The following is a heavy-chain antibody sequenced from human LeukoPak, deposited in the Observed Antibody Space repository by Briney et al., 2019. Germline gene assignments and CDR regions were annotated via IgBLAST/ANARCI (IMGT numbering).Heavy chain of an antibody. CDR2: IYYSGST. D-gene: IGHD3-22*01. CDR1: GGSINSGDSY. J-gene: IGHJ4*02. V-gene: IGHV4-61*08. Sequence: ASETLSPTCTASGGSINSGDSYWSWLRQSPGKGLEWIGYIYYSGSTNYNPSLKSRVTISVDTSKNQFSLKLSSVTAADTAVYYCARGDYYYDSSGYYEPTNWGQGTLVTVSS. CDR3: ARGDYYYDSSGYYEPTN.